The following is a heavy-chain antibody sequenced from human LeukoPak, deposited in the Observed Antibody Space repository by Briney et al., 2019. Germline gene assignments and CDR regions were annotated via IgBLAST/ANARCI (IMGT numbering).Heavy chain of an antibody. CDR1: VYTLTSYD. CDR2: VNPNSGNT. V-gene: IGHV1-8*01. J-gene: IGHJ4*02. D-gene: IGHD2-15*01. CDR3: AISIVVVGTGFDY. Sequence: SVCVSCTPSVYTLTSYDINRVRQATRQGLEWMGWVNPNSGNTAYTPKSQGRVTMTRNTSISTAYMWLSTLRPQATGVYSLAISIVVVGTGFDYWGQGTLVTVSS.